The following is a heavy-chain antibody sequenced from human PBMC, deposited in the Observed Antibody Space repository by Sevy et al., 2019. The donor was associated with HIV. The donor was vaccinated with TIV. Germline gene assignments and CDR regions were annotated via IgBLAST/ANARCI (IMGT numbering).Heavy chain of an antibody. CDR3: AKDSLSDYDILTGYLLSLFDY. J-gene: IGHJ4*02. Sequence: GGSLRLSCAASGFTFSDYGMHWVRQAPGKGLEWVAVIWSDGSNKYYGDSVKGRFTISRDNSKNTLYLQMNSLRAEDTAVYYCAKDSLSDYDILTGYLLSLFDYWGQGTLVTVSS. V-gene: IGHV3-33*06. CDR1: GFTFSDYG. D-gene: IGHD3-9*01. CDR2: IWSDGSNK.